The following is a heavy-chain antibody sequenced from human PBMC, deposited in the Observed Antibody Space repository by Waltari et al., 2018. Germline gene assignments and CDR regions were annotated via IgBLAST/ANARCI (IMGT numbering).Heavy chain of an antibody. J-gene: IGHJ4*02. D-gene: IGHD6-13*01. Sequence: QVQLVQSGAEVKKPGSSVKVSCKVSGGTFSSYAISWVRQAPGQGLEWMGGIIPIFGTANYAQKFQGRVTITADKSTSTAYMELSSLRSEDTAVYYCARVGVGRYAAGTHFFDYWGQGTLVTVSS. V-gene: IGHV1-69*14. CDR2: IIPIFGTA. CDR3: ARVGVGRYAAGTHFFDY. CDR1: GGTFSSYA.